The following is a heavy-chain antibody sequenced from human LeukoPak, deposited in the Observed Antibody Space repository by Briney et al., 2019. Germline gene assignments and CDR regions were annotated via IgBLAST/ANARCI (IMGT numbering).Heavy chain of an antibody. CDR3: ARTPYYYDSSGYAFDI. CDR1: GGSISSYY. D-gene: IGHD3-22*01. J-gene: IGHJ3*02. Sequence: SETLSLTCTVSGGSISSYYWSWIRQPPGKGLEWIGYIYYSGSTNYNPSLKSRVTISVDTSKNQLSLKLSSVTAADTAVYYCARTPYYYDSSGYAFDIWGQGTMVTVSS. V-gene: IGHV4-59*01. CDR2: IYYSGST.